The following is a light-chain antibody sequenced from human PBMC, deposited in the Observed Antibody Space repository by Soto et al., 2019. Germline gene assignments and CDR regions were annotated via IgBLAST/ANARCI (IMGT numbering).Light chain of an antibody. J-gene: IGLJ2*01. CDR2: NTY. Sequence: QSVLTQPPSASGTPGQRVTISCSGSSSNIGSHTVNWYQQLPGTAPRLLIYNTYYRPSGVPDRFSGSKYGTSASLAISGLQYEDEADYYCAAWDDSLNGVVFGGGTKVTVL. CDR3: AAWDDSLNGVV. CDR1: SSNIGSHT. V-gene: IGLV1-44*01.